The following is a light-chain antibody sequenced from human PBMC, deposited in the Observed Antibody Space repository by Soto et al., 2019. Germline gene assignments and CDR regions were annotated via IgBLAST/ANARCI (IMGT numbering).Light chain of an antibody. J-gene: IGKJ5*01. V-gene: IGKV3D-20*02. CDR1: QSVSSSY. CDR3: QQRSNWHTIT. CDR2: DAS. Sequence: EILMTQSPGTLSLSPGEIATLSCRASQSVSSSYLAWYQQKPGQAPRLLIYDASNRATGIPARFSGSGSGTDFSLTISSLETEDFAVYYCQQRSNWHTITFGHGTRLEIK.